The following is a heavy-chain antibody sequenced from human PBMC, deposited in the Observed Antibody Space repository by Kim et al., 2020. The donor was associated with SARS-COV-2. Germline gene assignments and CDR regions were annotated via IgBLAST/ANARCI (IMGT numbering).Heavy chain of an antibody. CDR2: ISSSSSYI. V-gene: IGHV3-21*01. CDR1: GFTFSSYS. J-gene: IGHJ4*02. CDR3: ARAQTRGVIIRSEENFDY. D-gene: IGHD3-10*01. Sequence: GGSLRLSCAASGFTFSSYSMNWVRQAPGKGLEWVSSISSSSSYIYYADSVKGRFTISRDNAKNSLYLQMNSLRAEDTAVYYCARAQTRGVIIRSEENFDYWGQGTLVTVSS.